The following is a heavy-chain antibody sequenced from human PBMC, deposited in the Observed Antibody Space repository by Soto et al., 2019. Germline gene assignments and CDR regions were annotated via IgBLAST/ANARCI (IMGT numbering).Heavy chain of an antibody. J-gene: IGHJ1*01. CDR1: GFTFSGSA. CDR2: IRSKANSYAT. Sequence: GGSLRLSCADSGFTFSGSAMHWVRQASGKGLEWVGRIRSKANSYATAYAASVKGRFTISRDDSKNTAYLQMNSLKTEDTAVYYCTFLIGVAGGAEYFQHWGQGTLVTVSS. CDR3: TFLIGVAGGAEYFQH. D-gene: IGHD3-16*01. V-gene: IGHV3-73*01.